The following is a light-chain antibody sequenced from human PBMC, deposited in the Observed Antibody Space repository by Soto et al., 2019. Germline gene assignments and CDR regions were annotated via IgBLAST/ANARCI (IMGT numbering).Light chain of an antibody. CDR1: QSVRSN. J-gene: IGKJ1*01. V-gene: IGKV3-15*01. CDR2: GAS. CDR3: QQYNDWPPT. Sequence: EIVVTQSPDPLSASPGERATLSCRASQSVRSNLAWYQQKPGQAPRLLIYGASTRATGIPARFSGSGSGTEFTLSIGSLQSEDFAVYYCQQYNDWPPTFGQGTKA.